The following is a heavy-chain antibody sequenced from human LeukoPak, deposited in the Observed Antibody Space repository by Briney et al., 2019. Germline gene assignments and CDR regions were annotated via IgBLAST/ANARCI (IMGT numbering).Heavy chain of an antibody. D-gene: IGHD1-26*01. CDR3: AREGGIPGYYYGMDV. V-gene: IGHV3-48*02. Sequence: GGSLRLSCAASGFTFSSYSMNWVRQAPGKGLEWVSYISSSSSTIYYADSVKGRFTISRDNAKNSLYLQMNSLRDEDTAVYYCAREGGIPGYYYGMDVWGQGTTVTVSS. CDR1: GFTFSSYS. J-gene: IGHJ6*02. CDR2: ISSSSSTI.